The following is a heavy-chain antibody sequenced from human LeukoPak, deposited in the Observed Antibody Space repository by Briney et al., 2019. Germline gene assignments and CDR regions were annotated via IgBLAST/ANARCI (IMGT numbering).Heavy chain of an antibody. D-gene: IGHD1-1*01. Sequence: TGGSLRLSCAASGFTFSRYWMTWVRLAPGKGLEWVANIKEDGSENSYVESVKGRFTISRDNAKNSLYLQLNSLRAEDTAVYFCARQRYSDYWGQGTLVNVSS. J-gene: IGHJ4*02. CDR1: GFTFSRYW. V-gene: IGHV3-7*01. CDR3: ARQRYSDY. CDR2: IKEDGSEN.